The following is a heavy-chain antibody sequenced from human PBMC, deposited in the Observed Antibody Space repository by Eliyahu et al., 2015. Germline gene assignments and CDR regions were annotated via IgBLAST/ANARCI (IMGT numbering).Heavy chain of an antibody. Sequence: EVQLLESGGGVVQPGGSLRLSCAASGFPFGSYSLXWVRQAPGKGLEGVSAITDSGGSTYYADSVKGRFTISRDNSKNTLYLQMNSLRAEDTAVYYCAKWAGQQQLDYWGQGTLVTVSS. J-gene: IGHJ4*02. CDR1: GFPFGSYS. D-gene: IGHD6-13*01. CDR3: AKWAGQQQLDY. CDR2: ITDSGGST. V-gene: IGHV3-23*01.